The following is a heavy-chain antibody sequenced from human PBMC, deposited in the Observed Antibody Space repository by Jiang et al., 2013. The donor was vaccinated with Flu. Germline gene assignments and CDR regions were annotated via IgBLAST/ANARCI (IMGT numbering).Heavy chain of an antibody. Sequence: TFSSYAMHWVRQXPGKGLEWVAVISYDGSNKYYADSVKGRFTISRDNSKNTPYLQMNSLRAEDTAVYYCAREFRLGVTYYFDYWGQGTLVTVSS. J-gene: IGHJ4*02. CDR3: AREFRLGVTYYFDY. D-gene: IGHD3-22*01. V-gene: IGHV3-30-3*01. CDR2: ISYDGSNK. CDR1: TFSSYA.